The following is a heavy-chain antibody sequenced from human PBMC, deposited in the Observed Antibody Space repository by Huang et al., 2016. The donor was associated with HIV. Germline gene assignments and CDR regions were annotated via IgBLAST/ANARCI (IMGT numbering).Heavy chain of an antibody. V-gene: IGHV3-48*01. CDR3: ARTEMEYYYGSSGYYPDY. CDR1: GFDFRKYS. J-gene: IGHJ4*02. Sequence: EVQLVESGGALVQPGGSLKLSCVVCGFDFRKYSMNWVRQAPGKGLEWVSYISGTSSNIYYADSVKGRFTISRDNAKNSVFLQMRSLRAEDTALYYCARTEMEYYYGSSGYYPDYWGQGTQVTVSS. D-gene: IGHD3-22*01. CDR2: ISGTSSNI.